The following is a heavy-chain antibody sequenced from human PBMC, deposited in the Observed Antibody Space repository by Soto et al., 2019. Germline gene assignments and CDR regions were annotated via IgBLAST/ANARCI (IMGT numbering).Heavy chain of an antibody. Sequence: QVQLVESGGGVVQPGRSLRLSCAASGFTFSHYGMHWVRQAPGKGLEWVAGIWYDGSNKNYADSVKGRFTISRDSSKNTLYLQMNSLRADDTAVYYCVVGPGLPRAFDMWGQGTMVTVSS. CDR1: GFTFSHYG. V-gene: IGHV3-33*01. D-gene: IGHD3-16*01. J-gene: IGHJ3*02. CDR3: VVGPGLPRAFDM. CDR2: IWYDGSNK.